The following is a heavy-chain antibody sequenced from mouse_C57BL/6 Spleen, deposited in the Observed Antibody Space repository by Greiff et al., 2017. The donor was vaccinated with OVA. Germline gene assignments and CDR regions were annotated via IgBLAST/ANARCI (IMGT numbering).Heavy chain of an antibody. CDR1: GYAFTNYL. V-gene: IGHV1-54*01. CDR2: INPGSGGT. D-gene: IGHD4-1*01. Sequence: QVQLKQSGAELVRPGTSVKVSCKASGYAFTNYLIEWVKQRPGQGLEWIGEINPGSGGTNYNEKFKGKATLTADKSSSTAYMQLSSLTSADSAVFFCARLTYYFDYWGQGTTLTVSS. J-gene: IGHJ2*01. CDR3: ARLTYYFDY.